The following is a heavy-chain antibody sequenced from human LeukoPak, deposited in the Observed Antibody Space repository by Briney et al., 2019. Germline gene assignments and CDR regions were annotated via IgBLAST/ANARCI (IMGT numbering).Heavy chain of an antibody. D-gene: IGHD3-10*01. CDR2: IYYSGST. CDR1: GGSISSGGYY. CDR3: ARGSRGSFDP. Sequence: PSQTLSLTCTVSGGSISSGGYYWSWIRQHPGKGLAWIGYIYYSGSTYYNPSLKSRVTISVDTSKNQFSLKLSSVTAADTAVYYCARGSRGSFDPWGQGTLVTVSS. J-gene: IGHJ5*02. V-gene: IGHV4-31*03.